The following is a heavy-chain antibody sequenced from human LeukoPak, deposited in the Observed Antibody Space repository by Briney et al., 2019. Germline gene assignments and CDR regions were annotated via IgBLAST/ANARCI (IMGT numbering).Heavy chain of an antibody. D-gene: IGHD3-10*01. V-gene: IGHV3-33*08. Sequence: PGGSLRLSCAASGFTFSSYGMHWVRQAPGKGLEWVAVIWYGGSNKYYADSVNGRFTISRDNSKNTLYLQMNSLRAEDTAVYYCARGHIRPSWAWFGELSHWGQGTLVTVSS. CDR2: IWYGGSNK. CDR1: GFTFSSYG. CDR3: ARGHIRPSWAWFGELSH. J-gene: IGHJ4*02.